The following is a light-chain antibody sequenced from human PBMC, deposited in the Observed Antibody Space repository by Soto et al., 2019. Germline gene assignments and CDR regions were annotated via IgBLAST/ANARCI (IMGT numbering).Light chain of an antibody. Sequence: VLTRSPGPLSKTPGEESTLSCRAIQSVDSNYLAGYQQKPGQTPRLIIYGATGRADGIPHRFSGSGFGTDFTLTISNVEPEDFAVYYCQQYGASLSITFGQGARLEI. CDR2: GAT. CDR3: QQYGASLSIT. J-gene: IGKJ5*01. V-gene: IGKV3-20*01. CDR1: QSVDSNY.